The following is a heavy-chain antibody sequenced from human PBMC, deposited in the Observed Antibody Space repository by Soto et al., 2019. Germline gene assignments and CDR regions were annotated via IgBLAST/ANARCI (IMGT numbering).Heavy chain of an antibody. CDR1: GFTFSNYA. Sequence: PGGSLRLSCAASGFTFSNYAMTWVRQAPGKGLEWVSDISGSGGSTYYADSVKGRFTISRDNSKNTLYLQMNSLRAEDTAVYYCAKDASSSWYQIDYWGQGTLVIVSS. CDR3: AKDASSSWYQIDY. J-gene: IGHJ4*02. CDR2: ISGSGGST. V-gene: IGHV3-23*01. D-gene: IGHD6-13*01.